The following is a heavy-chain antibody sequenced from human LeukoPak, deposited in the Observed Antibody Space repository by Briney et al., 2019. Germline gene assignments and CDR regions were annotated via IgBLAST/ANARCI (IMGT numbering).Heavy chain of an antibody. D-gene: IGHD6-13*01. V-gene: IGHV4-4*07. CDR2: IYTSGST. J-gene: IGHJ4*02. CDR1: GGSLSSYY. Sequence: SETLSLTCTVSGGSLSSYYWSWIRQPAGKGLEWIGRIYTSGSTNYNPSLKSRVTMSVDTSKNQFSLKLSSVTAADTAVYYCARDPGDSSSPGSSHFVYWGQGTLVTVSS. CDR3: ARDPGDSSSPGSSHFVY.